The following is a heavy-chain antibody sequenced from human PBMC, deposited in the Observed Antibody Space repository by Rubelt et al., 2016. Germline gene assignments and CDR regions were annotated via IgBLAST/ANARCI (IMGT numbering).Heavy chain of an antibody. Sequence: QLQLQESGPGLVKPSETLSLTCTVSGGSISSSSYYWGWIRQPPGKGLEWIGNIYYSGSTYYNPSLKSGVTISVDRSKNQFSLKLSSVTAADTAVYYCARARGYCSSTSCSRGMDVWGQGTTVTVSS. J-gene: IGHJ6*02. CDR1: GGSISSSSYY. D-gene: IGHD2-2*01. CDR2: IYYSGST. CDR3: ARARGYCSSTSCSRGMDV. V-gene: IGHV4-39*07.